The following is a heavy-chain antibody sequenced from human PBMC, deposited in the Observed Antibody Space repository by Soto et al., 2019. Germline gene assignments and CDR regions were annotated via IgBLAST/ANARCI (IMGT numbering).Heavy chain of an antibody. J-gene: IGHJ4*02. CDR2: VTASGGGT. D-gene: IGHD2-21*02. V-gene: IGHV3-23*01. Sequence: GGSLRLSCAASGFIFNNYAMTWVRQAPGKGLEWVSTVTASGGGTFYANSVKGRFTISRDNSRNTLHLQMSSLRVEDTALYYCEKAIVTALTAKFGYCGQGTLVTVSS. CDR1: GFIFNNYA. CDR3: EKAIVTALTAKFGY.